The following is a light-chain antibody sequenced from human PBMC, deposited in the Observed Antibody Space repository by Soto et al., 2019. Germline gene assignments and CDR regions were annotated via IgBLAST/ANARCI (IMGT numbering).Light chain of an antibody. CDR3: QQYSSFVR. J-gene: IGKJ1*01. CDR1: QSISTW. Sequence: DIQMTQSPSTLSASVGDRVTITCRASQSISTWLAWYQQKPGKAPKLLIYKASSLESGVPSRFSGSGSGTEFTLTISSLQPDDFATYYCQQYSSFVRFGQGTKVDIK. CDR2: KAS. V-gene: IGKV1-5*03.